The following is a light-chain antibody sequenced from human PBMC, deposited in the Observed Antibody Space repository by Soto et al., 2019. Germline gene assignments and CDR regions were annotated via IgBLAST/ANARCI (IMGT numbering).Light chain of an antibody. CDR1: QSVLYTYNNKNY. J-gene: IGKJ1*01. CDR2: WAS. CDR3: HHYSNIPRP. Sequence: DIVMTQSPDSLAVSLGERATINCKSNQSVLYTYNNKNYLAWYQQKPGQPPKLLIYWASTRESGVPDRFSGSGSGTDFTLTISSLQAEDVTDYYCHHYSNIPRPFGQVANVAIK. V-gene: IGKV4-1*01.